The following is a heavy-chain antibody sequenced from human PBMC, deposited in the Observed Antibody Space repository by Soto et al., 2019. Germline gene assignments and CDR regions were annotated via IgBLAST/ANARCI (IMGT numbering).Heavy chain of an antibody. CDR3: AKKFDSRGYYYAYDS. J-gene: IGHJ4*02. V-gene: IGHV1-69*05. CDR2: ITPSFGTA. D-gene: IGHD3-22*01. Sequence: QVQLEQSWAEVKRPGSSVRVSCKAPGGNYFALSWVRQAPGQGLEWMGGITPSFGTASYEQKFQGRVTITSDESTSTVYMELSSLRFEDKAIYYWAKKFDSRGYYYAYDSWGQGTLVTVSS. CDR1: GGNYFA.